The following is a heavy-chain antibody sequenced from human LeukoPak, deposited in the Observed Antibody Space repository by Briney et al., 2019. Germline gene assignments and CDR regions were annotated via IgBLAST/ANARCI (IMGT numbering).Heavy chain of an antibody. Sequence: GGSLRLSCAASGFTFSSYAMSWVRQAPGKGLEWVSAISGSGGSTYYADSVKGRFTISRDNSKNTLYLQMSSLRAEDTAVYYCAKPPGRYCCSTSCNLAAFDIWGQGTMVTVSS. D-gene: IGHD2-2*01. CDR2: ISGSGGST. J-gene: IGHJ3*02. CDR1: GFTFSSYA. CDR3: AKPPGRYCCSTSCNLAAFDI. V-gene: IGHV3-23*01.